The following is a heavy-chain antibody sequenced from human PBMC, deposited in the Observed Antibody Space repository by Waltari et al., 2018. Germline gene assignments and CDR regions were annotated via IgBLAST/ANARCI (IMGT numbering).Heavy chain of an antibody. CDR1: GYSISSGYY. CDR2: IYHSGST. J-gene: IGHJ6*03. V-gene: IGHV4-38-2*02. Sequence: QVQLQESGPGLVKPSETLSLTCTVTGYSISSGYYWGWIRQPPGKGLEWIGSIYHSGSTYYNPSLKSRVTISVDTSKNQFSLKLSSVTAADTAVYYCARNTGTLLDYYYMDVWGKGTTVTVSS. CDR3: ARNTGTLLDYYYMDV. D-gene: IGHD1-1*01.